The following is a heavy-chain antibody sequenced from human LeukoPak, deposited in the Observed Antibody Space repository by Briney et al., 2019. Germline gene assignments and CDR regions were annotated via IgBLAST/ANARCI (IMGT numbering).Heavy chain of an antibody. Sequence: SETLSLTCTVSGYSISSGYYWGWIRQPPGKGLEWIGSIYYSGSTYYNPSLKSRVTISVDTSKNQFSLKLSSVTAADTAVYYCARLAVFGSYYYYYYYMDVWGKGTTVTISS. D-gene: IGHD1-26*01. J-gene: IGHJ6*03. V-gene: IGHV4-38-2*02. CDR3: ARLAVFGSYYYYYYYMDV. CDR2: IYYSGST. CDR1: GYSISSGYY.